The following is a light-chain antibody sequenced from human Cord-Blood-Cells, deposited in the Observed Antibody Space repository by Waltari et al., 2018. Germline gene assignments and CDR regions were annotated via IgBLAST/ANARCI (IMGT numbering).Light chain of an antibody. V-gene: IGLV3-1*01. CDR3: QAWDSSTAWL. CDR2: QDS. Sequence: SYELTQPPSVSVSPGQTASITCSGDKLGDKYACWYQQKPGQSPVLVIYQDSKRPAGIPERFSGANSGNTATLTISGTQAMDEADYYCQAWDSSTAWLFGGVTKLTVL. CDR1: KLGDKY. J-gene: IGLJ3*02.